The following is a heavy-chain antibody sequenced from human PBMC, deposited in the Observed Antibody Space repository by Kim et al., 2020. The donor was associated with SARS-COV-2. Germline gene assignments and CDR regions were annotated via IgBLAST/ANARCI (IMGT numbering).Heavy chain of an antibody. CDR3: ARKGYCSSTSCYPYYYGMDV. Sequence: ASVKVSCKASGYTFTSYGISWVRQAPGQGLEWMGWISAYNGNTNYAQKLQGRVTMTTDTSTSTAYMELRSLRSDDTAVYYCARKGYCSSTSCYPYYYGMDVWGQGTTVTVSS. J-gene: IGHJ6*02. CDR2: ISAYNGNT. CDR1: GYTFTSYG. V-gene: IGHV1-18*04. D-gene: IGHD2-2*01.